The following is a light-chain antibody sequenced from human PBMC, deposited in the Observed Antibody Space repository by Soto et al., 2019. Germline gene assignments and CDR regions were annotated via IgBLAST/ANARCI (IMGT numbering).Light chain of an antibody. Sequence: EIGMTQSLATLSVSPGERATLSCRASQSVYNNLAWYQQNPGQAPRLLIYSTSTRATGIPARFSGSGSGTEFTLTISSLQSEDFAVYYCQQYSDWPLTFGGGTKVDNK. CDR2: STS. CDR1: QSVYNN. CDR3: QQYSDWPLT. J-gene: IGKJ4*01. V-gene: IGKV3-15*01.